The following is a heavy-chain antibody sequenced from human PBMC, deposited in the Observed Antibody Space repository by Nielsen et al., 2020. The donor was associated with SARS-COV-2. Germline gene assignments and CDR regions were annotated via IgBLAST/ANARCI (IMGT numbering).Heavy chain of an antibody. CDR2: IYYSGST. D-gene: IGHD6-13*01. J-gene: IGHJ5*02. V-gene: IGHV4-31*03. CDR1: GGSISSGGYY. Sequence: SETLSLTCTVSGGSISSGGYYWSWIRQHPGKGLEWIGYIYYSGSTYYNPSLKSRVTISVDTSKNQFSLKLSSVTAADTAVYYCAREGRSQPVSLVLSHYNWFDPWGQGTLVTVSS. CDR3: AREGRSQPVSLVLSHYNWFDP.